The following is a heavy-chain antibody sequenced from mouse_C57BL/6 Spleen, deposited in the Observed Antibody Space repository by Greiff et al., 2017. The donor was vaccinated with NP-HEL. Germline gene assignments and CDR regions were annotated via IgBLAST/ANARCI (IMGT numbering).Heavy chain of an antibody. J-gene: IGHJ2*01. V-gene: IGHV1-50*01. CDR3: ARLDYGSSFDY. CDR1: GYTFTSYW. D-gene: IGHD1-1*01. Sequence: VQLQQPGAELVKPGASVKLSCKASGYTFTSYWMQWVKQRPGQGLEWIGEIDPSDSYTNYNQKLKGKATLTVDTSSSTAYMQLSSLTSEDSAVYYCARLDYGSSFDYWGQGTTLTVSS. CDR2: IDPSDSYT.